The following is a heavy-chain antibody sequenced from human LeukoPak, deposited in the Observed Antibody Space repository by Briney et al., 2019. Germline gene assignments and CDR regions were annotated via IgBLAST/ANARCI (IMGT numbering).Heavy chain of an antibody. CDR3: ARAPCVLCDYYDSSGYYYGYFDY. V-gene: IGHV1-69*05. CDR1: GGTFSSYA. CDR2: IIPIFGTA. J-gene: IGHJ4*02. Sequence: ASVKVSCKASGGTFSSYAISWVRQAPGQGLEWMGGIIPIFGTANYAQKLQGRVTITTDESTSTAYMELSSLRSEDTAVYYCARAPCVLCDYYDSSGYYYGYFDYWGQGTLVTVSS. D-gene: IGHD3-22*01.